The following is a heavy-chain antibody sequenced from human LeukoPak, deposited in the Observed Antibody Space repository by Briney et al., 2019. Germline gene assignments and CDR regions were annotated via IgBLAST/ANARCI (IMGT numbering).Heavy chain of an antibody. CDR3: AKNYGTSRPFYDY. CDR2: ISGDAIYT. J-gene: IGHJ4*02. CDR1: GFTFSNYA. D-gene: IGHD4-17*01. Sequence: GGSLRLSCAASGFTFSNYAMTWVRQAPEKGLQWVSAISGDAIYTYYLDSVKGRFTTSRDNSKNTLFLQMNSLRADDTAVYYCAKNYGTSRPFYDYWGQGIVVTVAS. V-gene: IGHV3-23*01.